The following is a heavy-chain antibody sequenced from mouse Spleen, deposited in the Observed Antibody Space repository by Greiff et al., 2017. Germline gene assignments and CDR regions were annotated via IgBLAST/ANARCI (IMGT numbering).Heavy chain of an antibody. J-gene: IGHJ4*01. CDR1: GYTFTSYW. D-gene: IGHD1-1*01. Sequence: VHLVESGAELVRPGASVKLSCKASGYTFTSYWINWVKQRPGQGLEWIGNIYPSDSYTNYNQKFKDKATLTVDKSSSTAYMQLSSPTSEDSAVYYCTRWNYYGSSYVGYAMDYWGQGTSVTVSS. CDR3: TRWNYYGSSYVGYAMDY. V-gene: IGHV1-69*02. CDR2: IYPSDSYT.